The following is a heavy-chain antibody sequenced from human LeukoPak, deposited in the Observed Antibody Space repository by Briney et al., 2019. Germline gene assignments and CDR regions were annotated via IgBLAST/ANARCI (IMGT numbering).Heavy chain of an antibody. CDR1: GFTFSSYW. Sequence: GGTLRLSCAASGFTFSSYWMSWVRQAPGKGLEWVAIVKQDGSEKYYVDSVKGRFTISRDNAKNTLYLQMNSLRAEDTAVYYCARDPQIYDSSDPYFDYWGQGTLVTVSS. D-gene: IGHD3-22*01. CDR2: VKQDGSEK. J-gene: IGHJ4*02. CDR3: ARDPQIYDSSDPYFDY. V-gene: IGHV3-7*01.